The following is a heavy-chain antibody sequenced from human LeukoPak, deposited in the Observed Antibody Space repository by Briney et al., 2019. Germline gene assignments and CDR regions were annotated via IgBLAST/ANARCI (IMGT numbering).Heavy chain of an antibody. D-gene: IGHD6-19*01. CDR3: ARERGLYSSGWHENWFDP. CDR1: GGSISSYY. CDR2: IYYSGST. V-gene: IGHV4-59*01. Sequence: SETLSLTCTVSGGSISSYYWSWIRQPPGKGLEWIGYIYYSGSTNYNPSLKSRVTISVDTSKNQFSLKLSSVTAADTAVYYCARERGLYSSGWHENWFDPWGQGTLVTVSS. J-gene: IGHJ5*02.